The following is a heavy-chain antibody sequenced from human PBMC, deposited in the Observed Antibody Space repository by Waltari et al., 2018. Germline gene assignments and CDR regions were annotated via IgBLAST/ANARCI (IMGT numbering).Heavy chain of an antibody. CDR1: GFTFNQYS. V-gene: IGHV3-48*01. J-gene: IGHJ4*02. D-gene: IGHD4-17*01. Sequence: EVHLVESGGGLVQPGGSLRLSCEGSGFTFNQYSMNWVRQAPGKGLEWLSYINTNSLTIYYADSVKGRFTISRDNARNSLSPQMTSLRADDTAVYYCAKDLNDYGVYIGLLVSDYWGQGTLVTVPS. CDR2: INTNSLTI. CDR3: AKDLNDYGVYIGLLVSDY.